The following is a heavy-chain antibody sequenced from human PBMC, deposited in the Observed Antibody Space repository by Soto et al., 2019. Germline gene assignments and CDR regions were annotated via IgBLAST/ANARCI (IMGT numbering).Heavy chain of an antibody. CDR1: GFTFTTXA. CDR2: IVVGSGHI. J-gene: IGHJ4*02. V-gene: IGHV1-58*02. CDR3: ARNNWGSPPRN. D-gene: IGHD7-27*01. Sequence: SVKVSCKASGFTFTTXAMQWVRQARGQRLEWIGWIVVGSGHINYAQQFHERVTITRDMSTGTVYMELSSLRSEDTAVYYCARNNWGSPPRNWGQGTLVTSPQ.